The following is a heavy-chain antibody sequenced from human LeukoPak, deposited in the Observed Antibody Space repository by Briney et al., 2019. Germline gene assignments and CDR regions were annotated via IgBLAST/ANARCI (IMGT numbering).Heavy chain of an antibody. CDR3: AREGVVVPAAIDY. V-gene: IGHV4-38-2*02. CDR2: IYHSGST. Sequence: PSETLSLTCAVSGYSISSGHYWGWIRQPPGKGLEWIGSIYHSGSTYYNPSLKSRVTISVDTSKNQFSVKLSSVTAADTAVYYCAREGVVVPAAIDYWGQGTLFTVSS. J-gene: IGHJ4*02. CDR1: GYSISSGHY. D-gene: IGHD2-2*01.